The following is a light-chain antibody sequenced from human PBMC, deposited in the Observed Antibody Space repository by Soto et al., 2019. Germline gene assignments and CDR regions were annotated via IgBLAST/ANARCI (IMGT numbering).Light chain of an antibody. J-gene: IGKJ2*01. Sequence: DIQMTQSPSTLSASVGDRVTITCRASQSIGSWLAWYQQKPGKAPKLLIYKASNLESGVPSRFSGSGSGTEFTLTISYLQPDDCATYYCQHYNNTFGQGTKLEIK. CDR1: QSIGSW. CDR2: KAS. V-gene: IGKV1-5*03. CDR3: QHYNNT.